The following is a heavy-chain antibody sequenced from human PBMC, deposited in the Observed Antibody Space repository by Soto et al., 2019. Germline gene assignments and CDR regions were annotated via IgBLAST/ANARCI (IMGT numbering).Heavy chain of an antibody. CDR2: IVVGSGNT. D-gene: IGHD2-2*02. CDR1: GFTFTSSA. Sequence: SVKVSCKASGFTFTSSAVQWVRQARGQRLEWIGWIVVGSGNTNYAQKFQERVTITRDMSTSTAYMELSSLRSEDTAVYYCAAGRGCSSTSCYTGPEHFRYYYYGMDVWGQGTTVTV. V-gene: IGHV1-58*01. CDR3: AAGRGCSSTSCYTGPEHFRYYYYGMDV. J-gene: IGHJ6*02.